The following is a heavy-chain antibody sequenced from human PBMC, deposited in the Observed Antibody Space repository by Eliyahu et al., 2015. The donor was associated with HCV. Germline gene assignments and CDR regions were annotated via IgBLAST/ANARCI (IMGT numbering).Heavy chain of an antibody. D-gene: IGHD3-22*01. CDR3: AKLSFDSSGSSNQAFDV. CDR1: GFFFGSYA. J-gene: IGHJ3*01. Sequence: QVQLVESGGGVVQPGRSLRLSCAASGFFFGSYAMPWVRQPPGKGLEWVADISYNGSNKYYADSVKGRFTISRDNSQNTLYLQMDSLRAEDTAVYYCAKLSFDSSGSSNQAFDVWGQGTVVTVSS. V-gene: IGHV3-30*18. CDR2: ISYNGSNK.